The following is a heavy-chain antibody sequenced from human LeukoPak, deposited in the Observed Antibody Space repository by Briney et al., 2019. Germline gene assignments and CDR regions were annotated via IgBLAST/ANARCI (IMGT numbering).Heavy chain of an antibody. CDR3: ARVGRGYSYGY. Sequence: GGSLRLSCAASGFTFSSYGMHWVRQAPGKGLEWVANIKQDGSEKYYVDSVKGRFTISRDNAKNSLYLQMNSLRAEDTAVYYCARVGRGYSYGYWGQGTLVTVSS. J-gene: IGHJ4*02. CDR1: GFTFSSYG. V-gene: IGHV3-7*01. CDR2: IKQDGSEK. D-gene: IGHD5-18*01.